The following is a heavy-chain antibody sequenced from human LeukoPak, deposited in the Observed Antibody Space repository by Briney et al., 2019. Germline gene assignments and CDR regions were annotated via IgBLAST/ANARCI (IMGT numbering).Heavy chain of an antibody. J-gene: IGHJ4*02. Sequence: PSETLPLTCAVYGGSFSGYYWSWIRQPPGKGLEWIGEINHSGSTNYNPSLKSRVTISVDTSKNQFSLKLSSVTAADTAVYYCARGGFGVVIDIWGQGTLVTVSS. CDR1: GGSFSGYY. D-gene: IGHD3-3*01. V-gene: IGHV4-34*01. CDR2: INHSGST. CDR3: ARGGFGVVIDI.